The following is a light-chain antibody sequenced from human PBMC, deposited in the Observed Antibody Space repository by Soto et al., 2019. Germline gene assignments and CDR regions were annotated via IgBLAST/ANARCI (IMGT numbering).Light chain of an antibody. CDR2: DVS. J-gene: IGKJ5*01. CDR3: QQRYSWPIT. CDR1: QSVRNS. V-gene: IGKV3-11*01. Sequence: EIVLTQSPATLSLSPGERATLSCRASQSVRNSLIWYRQKPGQAPRLLIYDVSNRATGIPARFSGSGSETDFTVTISSVEPEDLAVYYCQQRYSWPITFGQGTRLEIK.